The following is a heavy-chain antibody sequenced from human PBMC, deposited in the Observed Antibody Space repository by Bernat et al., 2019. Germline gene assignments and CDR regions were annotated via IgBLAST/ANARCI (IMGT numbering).Heavy chain of an antibody. D-gene: IGHD2-21*02. J-gene: IGHJ6*03. Sequence: QVQLVESGGGVVQPGRSLRLSCAASGFTFSSYGMYWVRQAPGKGLEWVAVIWYDGSNKYYADSVKGRFTISRDNSKNTLYLQMNSLRAEDTAVYYCAREGGGDTNYYMDVWGKGTTVTVSS. CDR2: IWYDGSNK. CDR1: GFTFSSYG. V-gene: IGHV3-33*01. CDR3: AREGGGDTNYYMDV.